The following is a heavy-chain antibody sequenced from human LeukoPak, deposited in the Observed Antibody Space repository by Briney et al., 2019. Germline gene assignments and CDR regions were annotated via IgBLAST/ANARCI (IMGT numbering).Heavy chain of an antibody. D-gene: IGHD3-16*02. Sequence: GSLRLSCAASGFTFSSYSMSWVRQAPGKGLEWVSSISSSSSYIYYADSVKGRFTISRDNAKNSLYLQMNSLRAEDTAVYYCARSVNYDYVWGSYRYFDYWGQGTLVTVSS. V-gene: IGHV3-21*01. J-gene: IGHJ4*02. CDR2: ISSSSSYI. CDR1: GFTFSSYS. CDR3: ARSVNYDYVWGSYRYFDY.